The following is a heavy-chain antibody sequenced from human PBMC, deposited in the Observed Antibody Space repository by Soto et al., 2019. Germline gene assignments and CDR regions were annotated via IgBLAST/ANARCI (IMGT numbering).Heavy chain of an antibody. D-gene: IGHD2-2*02. Sequence: VGSLRLSCVGSGFTFSTYSINWVRQAPGKGLEWVSSISSRSDIYYADSVKGRFTISRDNAKNSVSLQMNSLRAEDTAVYYCAREYTAWPLAYGLDVWGQGTTVTVSS. CDR3: AREYTAWPLAYGLDV. V-gene: IGHV3-21*01. CDR1: GFTFSTYS. CDR2: ISSRSDI. J-gene: IGHJ6*02.